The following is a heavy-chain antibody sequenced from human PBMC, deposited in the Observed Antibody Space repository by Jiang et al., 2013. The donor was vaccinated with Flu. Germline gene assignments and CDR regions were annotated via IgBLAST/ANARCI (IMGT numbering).Heavy chain of an antibody. CDR2: ISGGDGT. Sequence: SCAASGFTFSSYSINWVRQAPGKGLEWVSAISGGDGTYYADSVKGRFTISRDNSKNALFLQMNTLRAEDTAIYYCAKLTDYFDSSGNFDSWGQGALVTVSS. V-gene: IGHV3-23*01. J-gene: IGHJ4*02. CDR3: AKLTDYFDSSGNFDS. CDR1: GFTFSSYS. D-gene: IGHD3-22*01.